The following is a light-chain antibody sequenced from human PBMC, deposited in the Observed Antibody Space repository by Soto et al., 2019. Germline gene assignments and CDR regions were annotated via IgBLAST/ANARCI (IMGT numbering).Light chain of an antibody. Sequence: EIVLTQSPATLSLSPGERATLSCRASQSVSSYLAWYQQKPGQAPRLLIYDASNRATGIPARFSGSGSGTEFTLTISSLQSEDFAIYYCQQYGSSSWTFGQGTKVDIK. V-gene: IGKV3-11*01. CDR1: QSVSSY. CDR2: DAS. J-gene: IGKJ1*01. CDR3: QQYGSSSWT.